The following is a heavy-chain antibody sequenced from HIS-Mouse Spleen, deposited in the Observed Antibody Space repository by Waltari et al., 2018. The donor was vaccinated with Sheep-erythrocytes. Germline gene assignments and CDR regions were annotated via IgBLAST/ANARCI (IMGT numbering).Heavy chain of an antibody. CDR2: RSYDGSNK. CDR3: ARGAFDI. J-gene: IGHJ3*02. CDR1: GFTFSSYA. Sequence: QVQLVESGGGVVQPGRSLRLSCAASGFTFSSYAMHWVRQAPGKGLGWEAVRSYDGSNKYYADSVKGRFTISRDNSKNTLYLQMNSLRAEDTAVYYCARGAFDIWGQGTMVTVSS. V-gene: IGHV3-30-3*01.